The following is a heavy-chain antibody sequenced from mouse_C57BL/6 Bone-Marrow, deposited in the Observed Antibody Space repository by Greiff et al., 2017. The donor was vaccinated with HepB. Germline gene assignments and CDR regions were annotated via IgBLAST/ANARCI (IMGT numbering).Heavy chain of an antibody. D-gene: IGHD3-3*01. J-gene: IGHJ1*03. Sequence: QVQLQQPGAELVKPGASVKLSCKASGYTFTSYWMHWVKQRPGRGLEWIGRIDPNSGGTKYNEKFKSKATLTVDKPSSTAYMQLSSLPSEDSAVYYCARKERDGYWYFDVWGTGTTVTVSS. CDR2: IDPNSGGT. CDR1: GYTFTSYW. V-gene: IGHV1-72*01. CDR3: ARKERDGYWYFDV.